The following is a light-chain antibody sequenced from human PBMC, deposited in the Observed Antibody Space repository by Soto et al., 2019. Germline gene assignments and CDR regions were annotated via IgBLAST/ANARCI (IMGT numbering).Light chain of an antibody. J-gene: IGKJ3*01. CDR3: QQYGRSPFT. Sequence: EIVLTQSPGPLALSPGERATLSCRASKSVSSSYLAWYQQKPGQAPRLLIYGASSRATGIPGRFSGSGSGTDFTLTISRLEPEDFAVYYCQQYGRSPFTFGPGTKVDI. CDR2: GAS. V-gene: IGKV3-20*01. CDR1: KSVSSSY.